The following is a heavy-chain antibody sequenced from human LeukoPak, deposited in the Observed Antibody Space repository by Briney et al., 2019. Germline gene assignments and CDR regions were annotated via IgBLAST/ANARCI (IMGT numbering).Heavy chain of an antibody. Sequence: PGRSLRLSCAASGFTFSSYGMHWVRQAPGKGLEWVAVIWYDGSNKYYADSVKGRFTISRDNSKNTLYLQMNSLRVEDTAVYYCASYGDYDFHYWGQGTLVTVSS. V-gene: IGHV3-33*01. J-gene: IGHJ4*02. CDR2: IWYDGSNK. CDR3: ASYGDYDFHY. CDR1: GFTFSSYG. D-gene: IGHD4-17*01.